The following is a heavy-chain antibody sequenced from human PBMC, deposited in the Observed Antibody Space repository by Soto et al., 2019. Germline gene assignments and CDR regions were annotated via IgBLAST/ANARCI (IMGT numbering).Heavy chain of an antibody. CDR3: ASELGYCSGGSCEADAFDI. J-gene: IGHJ3*02. D-gene: IGHD2-15*01. Sequence: QVQLVESGGGMVQPGRSLRLSCAASGFTFSSYGMHWVRQAPGKGLEWVAVIWYDGSNKYYADSVKGRFTISRDNSKNTLYLQMNSLRAEDTAVYYCASELGYCSGGSCEADAFDIWGQGTMVTVSS. CDR1: GFTFSSYG. CDR2: IWYDGSNK. V-gene: IGHV3-33*01.